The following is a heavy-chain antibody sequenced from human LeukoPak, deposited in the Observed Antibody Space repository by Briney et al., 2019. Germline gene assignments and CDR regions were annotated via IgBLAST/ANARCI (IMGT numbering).Heavy chain of an antibody. Sequence: ASVKVSCKASGYSFASYDINWVRQVTGQGLEWMGWMNPNSGNTGYAQKFQGRVTMTRNNSINTAYMELTSLTSDDSAVYYCARVIRYYYGMDVWGQGTTVAVSS. CDR2: MNPNSGNT. V-gene: IGHV1-8*01. CDR3: ARVIRYYYGMDV. J-gene: IGHJ6*02. CDR1: GYSFASYD.